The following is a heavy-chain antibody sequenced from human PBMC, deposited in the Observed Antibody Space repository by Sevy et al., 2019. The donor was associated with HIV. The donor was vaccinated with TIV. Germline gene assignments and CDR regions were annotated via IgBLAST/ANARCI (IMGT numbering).Heavy chain of an antibody. J-gene: IGHJ4*02. CDR2: IYYSGST. CDR1: GGSISSGDYY. Sequence: SETLSLTYTVSGGSISSGDYYWSWIRQPPGKGLEWIGYIYYSGSTYYNPSLKSRVTISVDTSKNQFSLKLSSVTAADTAVYYCARDRYYYGSGTSYYFDYWGQGTLVTVSS. V-gene: IGHV4-30-4*01. D-gene: IGHD3-10*01. CDR3: ARDRYYYGSGTSYYFDY.